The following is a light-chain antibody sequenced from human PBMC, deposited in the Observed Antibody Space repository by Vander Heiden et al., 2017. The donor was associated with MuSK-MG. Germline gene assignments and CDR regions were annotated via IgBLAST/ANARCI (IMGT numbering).Light chain of an antibody. CDR2: RNN. CDR1: SSNSGSNC. CDR3: AAWDDSLSGVV. Sequence: QAVLTHPPSASGTPGQRVTISCSGSSSNSGSNCVYWYQQLPGTAPKLLIYRNNQRPSGVPDRFSGSKSGTSASLAISGLRSEDEADYFCAAWDDSLSGVVFGGGTKLTVL. V-gene: IGLV1-47*01. J-gene: IGLJ2*01.